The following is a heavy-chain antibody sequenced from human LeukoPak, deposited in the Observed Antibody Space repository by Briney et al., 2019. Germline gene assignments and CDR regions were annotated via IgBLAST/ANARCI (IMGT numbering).Heavy chain of an antibody. V-gene: IGHV4-4*07. CDR3: ARDSYYYDSSGFRSVDI. CDR1: GGSISSYY. CDR2: IYTSGST. J-gene: IGHJ3*02. D-gene: IGHD3-22*01. Sequence: PSETLSLTCTVCGGSISSYYWSWIRQPAGKGLEWIGRIYTSGSTNYNPSLKSRVTMSVDTSKNQFSLKLSSVTAADTAVYYCARDSYYYDSSGFRSVDIWGQGTMVTVSS.